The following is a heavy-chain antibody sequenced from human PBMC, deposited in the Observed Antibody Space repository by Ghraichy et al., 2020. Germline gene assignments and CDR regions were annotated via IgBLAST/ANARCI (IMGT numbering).Heavy chain of an antibody. J-gene: IGHJ5*02. V-gene: IGHV3-30*18. CDR3: AKDQSRRPRFGFDP. D-gene: IGHD4-17*01. CDR1: GFTFSSYG. CDR2: ISYDGSNK. Sequence: GGSLRLSCAASGFTFSSYGMHWVRQAPGKGLEWVAVISYDGSNKYYADSVKGRFTISRDNSKNTLYLQMNSLRAEDTAVYYCAKDQSRRPRFGFDPWGQGTLVTVSS.